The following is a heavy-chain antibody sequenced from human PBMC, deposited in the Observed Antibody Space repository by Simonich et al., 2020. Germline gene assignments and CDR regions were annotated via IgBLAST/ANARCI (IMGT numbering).Heavy chain of an antibody. CDR1: GYTFTGYY. Sequence: GAEVKKPGASVQVSCKASGYTFTGYYMHWVRQAPGQGLEWMGRINPNSGGTNYAQKFQGRVTMTRDTSISTAYMELSRLRSDDTAVYYCARVPGIYYYYGMDVWGQGTTVTVSS. D-gene: IGHD3-10*01. J-gene: IGHJ6*02. CDR2: INPNSGGT. CDR3: ARVPGIYYYYGMDV. V-gene: IGHV1-2*06.